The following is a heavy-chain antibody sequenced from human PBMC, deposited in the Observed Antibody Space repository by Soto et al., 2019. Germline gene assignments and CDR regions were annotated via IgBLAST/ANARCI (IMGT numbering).Heavy chain of an antibody. CDR3: ATHSSSHPKYYYYGMDV. CDR2: IYSGGST. J-gene: IGHJ6*02. CDR1: GFTVSSNY. Sequence: GGSLRLSCAASGFTVSSNYMSWVRQAPGKGLEWVSVIYSGGSTYDADSVKGRFTISRDNSKNTLYLQMNSLRAEDTAVYYCATHSSSHPKYYYYGMDVWGQGTTVTVSS. D-gene: IGHD6-13*01. V-gene: IGHV3-53*01.